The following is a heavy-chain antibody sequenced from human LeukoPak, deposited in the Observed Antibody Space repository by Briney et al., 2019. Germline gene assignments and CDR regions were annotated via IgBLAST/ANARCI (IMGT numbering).Heavy chain of an antibody. D-gene: IGHD3-22*01. J-gene: IGHJ4*02. CDR3: ASLDYYDSSGYSRVY. Sequence: SETLSLTCTVSGGSISSYYWSWIRQPPGKGLEWIGYIYYSGSTNYNPSLKSRVTISVDTSKNQFSLKLSSVTAADTAVYYCASLDYYDSSGYSRVYWGQGTLVTVSS. CDR2: IYYSGST. CDR1: GGSISSYY. V-gene: IGHV4-59*01.